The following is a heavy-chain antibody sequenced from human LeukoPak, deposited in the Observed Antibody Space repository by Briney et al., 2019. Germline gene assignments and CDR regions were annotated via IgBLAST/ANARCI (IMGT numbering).Heavy chain of an antibody. CDR3: ARGATENWFDH. Sequence: ASVKVSCKASGHKFTSYGISWVRQAPGQGLDWMGWISAYNGNTNYAHNLQGRVTMTTDTSTSTAYMELRSLRSDDTAVYYCARGATENWFDHWGQGTLVTVSS. CDR2: ISAYNGNT. CDR1: GHKFTSYG. V-gene: IGHV1-18*01. J-gene: IGHJ5*02. D-gene: IGHD5-12*01.